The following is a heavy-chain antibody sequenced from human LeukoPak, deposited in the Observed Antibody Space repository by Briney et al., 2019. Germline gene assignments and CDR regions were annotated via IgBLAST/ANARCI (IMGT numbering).Heavy chain of an antibody. CDR1: GGTFSSYA. J-gene: IGHJ4*02. D-gene: IGHD5-18*01. Sequence: GASVKVSCKASGGTFSSYAISWVRQAPGQGLEWMGWISAYNGNTNYAQKLQGRVTMTTDTSTSTAYMELRSLRSDDTAVYYCALTTEDHTAMVIFDYWGQGTLVTVSS. V-gene: IGHV1-18*01. CDR2: ISAYNGNT. CDR3: ALTTEDHTAMVIFDY.